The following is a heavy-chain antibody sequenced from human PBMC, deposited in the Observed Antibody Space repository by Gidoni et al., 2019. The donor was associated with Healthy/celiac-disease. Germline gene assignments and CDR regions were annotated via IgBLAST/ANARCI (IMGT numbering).Heavy chain of an antibody. Sequence: QVQLVESGGGVVQPGRSLRLSCAASGFTFSSYGMHWVRQAPGKGLEWVAVIWYDGSNKYYADSVKGRFTISRDNSKNTLYLQMNSLRAEDTAVYYCARGWLGELSAPFDYWGQGTLVTVSS. CDR2: IWYDGSNK. D-gene: IGHD3-16*02. CDR3: ARGWLGELSAPFDY. V-gene: IGHV3-33*01. J-gene: IGHJ4*02. CDR1: GFTFSSYG.